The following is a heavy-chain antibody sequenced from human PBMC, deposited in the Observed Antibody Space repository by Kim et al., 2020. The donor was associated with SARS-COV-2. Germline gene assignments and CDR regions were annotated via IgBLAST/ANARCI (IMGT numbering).Heavy chain of an antibody. Sequence: GGSLRLSCAASGFTFDDYAMHWVRQAPGKGLEWVSLISGDGGSTYYADSVKGRFTISRDNSKNSLYLQMNSLRTEDTALYYCAKDSGRAYYDFWSGYYSEPYYGMDVWGQGTTVTVSS. CDR1: GFTFDDYA. D-gene: IGHD3-3*01. J-gene: IGHJ6*02. CDR2: ISGDGGST. V-gene: IGHV3-43*02. CDR3: AKDSGRAYYDFWSGYYSEPYYGMDV.